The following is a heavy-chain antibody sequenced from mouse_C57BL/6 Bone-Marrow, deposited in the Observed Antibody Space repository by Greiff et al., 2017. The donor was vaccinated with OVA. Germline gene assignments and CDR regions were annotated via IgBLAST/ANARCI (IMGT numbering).Heavy chain of an antibody. V-gene: IGHV1-64*01. D-gene: IGHD2-12*01. CDR1: GYTFTSYW. J-gene: IGHJ2*01. CDR2: IHPNSGST. CDR3: ARECYYYFDY. Sequence: QVQLQQPGAELVRPGTSVKLSCKASGYTFTSYWMHWVKQRPGQGLEWIGMIHPNSGSTNYNEKFKSKATLTVDKSSSTAYMQLSSLTSEDSAVYYCARECYYYFDYWGQGTTLTVSS.